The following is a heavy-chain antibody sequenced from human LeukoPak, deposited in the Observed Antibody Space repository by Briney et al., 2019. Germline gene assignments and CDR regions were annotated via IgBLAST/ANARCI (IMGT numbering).Heavy chain of an antibody. V-gene: IGHV1-69*01. J-gene: IGHJ6*03. CDR2: IIPIFGTA. Sequence: APVKVSCKASGGTFSSYAISWVRQAPGQGLEWMGGIIPIFGTANYAQKFQGRVTITADESTSTAYMELSSLRSEDTAVYYCARDMSRELTSYYYYMDVWGKGTTVTVSS. CDR1: GGTFSSYA. CDR3: ARDMSRELTSYYYYMDV. D-gene: IGHD1-7*01.